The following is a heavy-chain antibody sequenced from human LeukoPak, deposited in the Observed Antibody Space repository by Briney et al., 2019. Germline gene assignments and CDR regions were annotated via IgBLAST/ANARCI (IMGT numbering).Heavy chain of an antibody. CDR3: GRDPNGDYIGAFDM. Sequence: PGGSLRLSCAASGFTFSTYAMHWVRQAPGKGLEWVSGISASSTHTYYADSVKGRSTTSRDNAKNTVYLEMNSRTAEDTAVYYCGRDPNGDYIGAFDMWGRGTMVTVSP. CDR2: ISASSTHT. V-gene: IGHV3-23*01. D-gene: IGHD4-17*01. J-gene: IGHJ3*02. CDR1: GFTFSTYA.